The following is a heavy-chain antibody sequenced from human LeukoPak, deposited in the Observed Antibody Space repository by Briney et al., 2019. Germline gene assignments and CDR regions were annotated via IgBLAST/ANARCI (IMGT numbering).Heavy chain of an antibody. D-gene: IGHD3-16*02. Sequence: ASETLSLTCSVSGDSIGSYYWTWIRQSPGKRLEWIGYIYYGGSTNYSPSLKSRVSISVDTSNNQFSLQLRSVSAADTAIYYCARGRARDGSYPWFDSWGQGTLVTVSS. J-gene: IGHJ5*01. CDR2: IYYGGST. V-gene: IGHV4-59*01. CDR1: GDSIGSYY. CDR3: ARGRARDGSYPWFDS.